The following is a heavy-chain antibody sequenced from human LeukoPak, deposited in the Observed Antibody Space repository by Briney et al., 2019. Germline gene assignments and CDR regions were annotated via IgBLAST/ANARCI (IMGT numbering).Heavy chain of an antibody. CDR1: GGSFSGYY. J-gene: IGHJ4*02. CDR3: ARVRGYEIY. V-gene: IGHV4-34*01. Sequence: SGTLSLTCAVYGGSFSGYYWSWIRQPPGKGLEWIGEINHSGSTNYNPSLKSRVTISVDTSKNQFSLKLSSVTAADTAVYYCARVRGYEIYWGQGTLVTVSS. D-gene: IGHD5-12*01. CDR2: INHSGST.